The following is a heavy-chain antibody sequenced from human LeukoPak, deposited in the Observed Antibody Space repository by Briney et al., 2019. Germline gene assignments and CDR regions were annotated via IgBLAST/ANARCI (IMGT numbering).Heavy chain of an antibody. V-gene: IGHV4-39*01. Sequence: SETLSLTCSVSGGSISTSPYYWGWIRQPPRKGLEWIGDIYYSGNTYYNPSLKSRVTISVDTSKNQVSLKVTSVTAADTALYYCARRRTYDILTGYPQYYFDYWGQGALVTVSS. CDR2: IYYSGNT. CDR3: ARRRTYDILTGYPQYYFDY. D-gene: IGHD3-9*01. CDR1: GGSISTSPYY. J-gene: IGHJ4*02.